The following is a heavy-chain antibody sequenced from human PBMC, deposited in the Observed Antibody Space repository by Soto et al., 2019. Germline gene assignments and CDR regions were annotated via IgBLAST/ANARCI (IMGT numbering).Heavy chain of an antibody. CDR1: GGTFSSYA. V-gene: IGHV1-69*06. J-gene: IGHJ6*02. CDR2: IIPIFGTA. CDR3: ASRVDIVVVPAARQYYYYGMDV. D-gene: IGHD2-2*01. Sequence: SVKVSCKAPGGTFSSYAISWVRQAPGQGLEWMGGIIPIFGTANYAQKFQGRVTITADKSTSTAYMELSSLRSEDTAVYYCASRVDIVVVPAARQYYYYGMDVWGQGTTVTVSS.